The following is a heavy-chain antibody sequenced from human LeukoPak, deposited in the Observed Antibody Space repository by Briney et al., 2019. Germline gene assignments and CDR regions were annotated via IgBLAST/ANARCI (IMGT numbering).Heavy chain of an antibody. CDR1: GGSIGSSSYY. CDR2: IYYSGST. Sequence: SETLSLTCTVSGGSIGSSSYYWGWIRQPPVKGLEWIGNIYYSGSTYYNPSLKSRVTISVDTSKNQFSLKLSSVTAADTAVYYCARHFIWLQLVRVDWGQGTLVTVSS. D-gene: IGHD5-24*01. CDR3: ARHFIWLQLVRVD. V-gene: IGHV4-39*01. J-gene: IGHJ4*02.